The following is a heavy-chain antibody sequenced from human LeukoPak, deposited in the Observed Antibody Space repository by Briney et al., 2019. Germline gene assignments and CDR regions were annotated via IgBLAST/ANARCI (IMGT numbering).Heavy chain of an antibody. D-gene: IGHD2-15*01. CDR3: ARHIEGCRWYAL. CDR2: IDPSDSYT. CDR1: GYSFSSNW. J-gene: IGHJ5*02. V-gene: IGHV5-10-1*01. Sequence: GESLKISCKGSGYSFSSNWISCVRQMPGKGLEWMGRIDPSDSYTNYSPSFQGHVTISADKSISTAYLQWSSLKASDTAMYYCARHIEGCRWYALWGQGTLVTVSS.